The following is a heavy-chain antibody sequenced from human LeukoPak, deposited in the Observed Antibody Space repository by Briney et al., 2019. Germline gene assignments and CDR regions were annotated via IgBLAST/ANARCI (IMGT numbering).Heavy chain of an antibody. D-gene: IGHD3-16*02. J-gene: IGHJ5*02. CDR2: ISAYNGNT. CDR3: ARTLGDYVWGGYRLRRFDP. Sequence: ASVKVSCEASGYTFTSYGISWVRQAPGQGLEWMGWISAYNGNTNYAQKLQGRVTMTTDTSTSTAYMELRSLRSDDTAVYYCARTLGDYVWGGYRLRRFDPWGQGTLVTVSS. CDR1: GYTFTSYG. V-gene: IGHV1-18*01.